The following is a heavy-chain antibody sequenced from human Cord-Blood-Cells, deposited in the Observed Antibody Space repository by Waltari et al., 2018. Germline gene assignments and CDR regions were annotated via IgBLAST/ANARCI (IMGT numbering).Heavy chain of an antibody. CDR2: INHSGTT. CDR3: ARGGDIVVVPAAIAYFQH. V-gene: IGHV4-34*01. J-gene: IGHJ1*01. D-gene: IGHD2-2*02. Sequence: QVQLQQWGAGLLKPSETLSLTCAVYGGSFSGYYWSWIRQPPGKGLEWIGEINHSGTTNYNPCLKSRVTISVDTSKNQFSLKLSSVTAADTAVYYCARGGDIVVVPAAIAYFQHWGQGTLVTVSS. CDR1: GGSFSGYY.